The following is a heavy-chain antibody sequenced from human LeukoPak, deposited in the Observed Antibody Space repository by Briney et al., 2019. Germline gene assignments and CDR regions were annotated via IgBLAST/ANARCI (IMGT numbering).Heavy chain of an antibody. V-gene: IGHV3-23*01. Sequence: GGSLRLSCAASGFTFSSYGMSWVRQAPGKGLEWVSAISGSGGSTYYADSVKGRFTISRDNSKNTLYLQMNSLRAEDTAVYYCAKVMMITFGGVIATPFDYWGQGTLVTVSS. D-gene: IGHD3-16*02. CDR3: AKVMMITFGGVIATPFDY. CDR1: GFTFSSYG. J-gene: IGHJ4*02. CDR2: ISGSGGST.